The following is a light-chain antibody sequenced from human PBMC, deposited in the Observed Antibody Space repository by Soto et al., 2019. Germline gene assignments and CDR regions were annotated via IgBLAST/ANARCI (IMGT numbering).Light chain of an antibody. CDR2: GAS. Sequence: EIVMTQSPATLSVSPGERATLSCRASQSVSSNLAWYQHQPGQAPRVLIYGASTRATGFPARFSGSGSETDFTLTISSLQSEDFAVYYCQQYNNWPWTFGQGTKVDIK. CDR1: QSVSSN. CDR3: QQYNNWPWT. V-gene: IGKV3-15*01. J-gene: IGKJ1*01.